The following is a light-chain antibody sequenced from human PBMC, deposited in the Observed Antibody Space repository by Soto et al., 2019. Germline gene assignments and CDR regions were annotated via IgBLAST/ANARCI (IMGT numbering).Light chain of an antibody. CDR1: SSDVGGYNY. Sequence: QSALTQPRSVSGSPGQSVTISCTGTSSDVGGYNYVSWYQQHPGKAPKLMIYDVSKRPSGVPDRFSGSKSGNTASLTISGLQAEDEADYYCYSFAGFNTQFGGGTKLTVL. CDR3: YSFAGFNTQ. J-gene: IGLJ2*01. CDR2: DVS. V-gene: IGLV2-11*01.